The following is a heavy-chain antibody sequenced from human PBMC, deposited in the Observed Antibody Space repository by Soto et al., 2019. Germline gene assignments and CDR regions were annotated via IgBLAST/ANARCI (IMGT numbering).Heavy chain of an antibody. CDR1: GFSLSTSGVG. CDR3: AHRRHAVDTAMVTHYDYIWGSRNAFDI. J-gene: IGHJ3*02. D-gene: IGHD3-16*01. CDR2: IYWDDDK. Sequence: SGPTLVNPTQTLTLTCTFSGFSLSTSGVGVGWIRQPPGKALEWLALIYWDDDKRYSPSLKSRLTITKDTSKNQVVLTMTNMEPVDTATYYCAHRRHAVDTAMVTHYDYIWGSRNAFDIWGQGTMVTVSS. V-gene: IGHV2-5*02.